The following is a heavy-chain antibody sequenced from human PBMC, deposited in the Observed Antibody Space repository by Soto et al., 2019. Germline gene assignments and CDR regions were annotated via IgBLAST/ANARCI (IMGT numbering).Heavy chain of an antibody. CDR2: IIPILNSV. V-gene: IGHV1-69*08. J-gene: IGHJ4*02. Sequence: SVKVSCKASGGTFSTYTISWVRQAPGQGLEWMGRIIPILNSVNYAQKFQGRVTITADKNTLYLQMNSLKTEDTAVYYCTTDLGYYYDSSGYYPLDYWGQGTLVTVSS. CDR3: TTDLGYYYDSSGYYPLDY. D-gene: IGHD3-22*01. CDR1: GGTFSTYT.